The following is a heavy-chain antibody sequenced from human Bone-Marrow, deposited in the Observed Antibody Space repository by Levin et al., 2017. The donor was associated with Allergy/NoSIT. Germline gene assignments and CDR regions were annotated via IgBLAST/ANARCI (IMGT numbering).Heavy chain of an antibody. Sequence: GESLKISCKTSGYTFTRYHIHWVRQAPGQGLEWVGVINPEYGTISYPQKLQGRVTITRDTSTSTVFMDLRGLSSEDTAIYYCVRVMYSSGHPFDYWGQGTPVTVSS. CDR1: GYTFTRYH. D-gene: IGHD3-22*01. CDR2: INPEYGTI. CDR3: VRVMYSSGHPFDY. V-gene: IGHV1-46*04. J-gene: IGHJ4*02.